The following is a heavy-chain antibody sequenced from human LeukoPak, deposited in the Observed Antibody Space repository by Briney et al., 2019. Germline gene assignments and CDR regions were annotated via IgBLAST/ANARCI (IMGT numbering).Heavy chain of an antibody. J-gene: IGHJ4*02. Sequence: PGGSLRLSCAASGFTVSSNYMSWVRQAPGKGLEWVSVIYSGGSTYYADSVKGRFTISRDNSKNTLYLQMNSLRAEDTAVYYCARGYGSGSYYNYFDYWGQGTLVTVSS. V-gene: IGHV3-66*01. D-gene: IGHD3-10*01. CDR3: ARGYGSGSYYNYFDY. CDR1: GFTVSSNY. CDR2: IYSGGST.